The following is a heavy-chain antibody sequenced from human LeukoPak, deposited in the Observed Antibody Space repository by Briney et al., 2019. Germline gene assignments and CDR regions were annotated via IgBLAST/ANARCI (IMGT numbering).Heavy chain of an antibody. CDR1: GGSFSGYY. CDR3: TRNSGWYGIT. D-gene: IGHD6-19*01. CDR2: IKQDGSEK. J-gene: IGHJ4*02. Sequence: ETLSLTCAVFGGSFSGYYWSWVRQAPGKGLEWVANIKQDGSEKYYVDSVKGRFTISRDNAKNSLYLQMNSLRVEDTAVYYCTRNSGWYGITWGQGTLVAVSS. V-gene: IGHV3-7*03.